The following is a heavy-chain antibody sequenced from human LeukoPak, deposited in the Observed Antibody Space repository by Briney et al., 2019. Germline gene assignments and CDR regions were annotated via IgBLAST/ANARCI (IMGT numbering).Heavy chain of an antibody. CDR1: GFTFSSYD. J-gene: IGHJ4*02. CDR2: IGTAGDT. V-gene: IGHV3-13*01. D-gene: IGHD2-15*01. CDR3: GSGSSPATPLD. Sequence: PGGSLRLSCAASGFTFSSYDMHWVRQATGKGLEWVSAIGTAGDTYYPGSVKGRFTISRENAKNSLYLQMNSLRAGDTAVYYCGSGSSPATPLDWGQGTLVTVSS.